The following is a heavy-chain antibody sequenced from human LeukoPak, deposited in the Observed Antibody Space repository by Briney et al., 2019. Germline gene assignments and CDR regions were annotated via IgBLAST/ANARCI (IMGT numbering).Heavy chain of an antibody. V-gene: IGHV3-21*04. CDR1: GFPFRSYS. D-gene: IGHD4-23*01. CDR3: ARVRRGGNNCFDY. J-gene: IGHJ4*02. CDR2: ISSSSTHI. Sequence: GGSLRLSCAASGFPFRSYSMNWARQAPGKGLEWVSSISSSSTHIYYADSVKGRFTISRDNAKNSLYLQMNSPRAEDTAVYYCARVRRGGNNCFDYWGQGTLVTVSS.